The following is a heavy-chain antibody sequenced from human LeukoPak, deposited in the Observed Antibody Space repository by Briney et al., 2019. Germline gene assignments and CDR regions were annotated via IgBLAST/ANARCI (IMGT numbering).Heavy chain of an antibody. J-gene: IGHJ2*01. CDR1: GFTFSSYG. V-gene: IGHV3-30*18. CDR3: AKGLGLSYWYFDL. Sequence: PGGSLRLSCAASGFTFSSYGMHWVRQAPGKGLEWVAVISYDGSNKYYADSVKGRFTISRDNSKNTLYLQLSSLRAEDTAVFYCAKGLGLSYWYFDLWGRGTLVTVSS. CDR2: ISYDGSNK. D-gene: IGHD2/OR15-2a*01.